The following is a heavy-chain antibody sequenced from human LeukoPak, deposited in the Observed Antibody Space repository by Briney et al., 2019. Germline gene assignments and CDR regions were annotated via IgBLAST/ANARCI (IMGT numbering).Heavy chain of an antibody. D-gene: IGHD3-3*01. CDR3: ARAPGDFWSGYYNEFYFDY. J-gene: IGHJ4*02. CDR2: IYYSGST. CDR1: GGSISSSS. V-gene: IGHV4-59*01. Sequence: SETLSLACTVSGGSISSSSWSWVRQDPGKRLEWIGYIYYSGSTNYNPSLKSRVTISVDTSKNQFSLKLSSVTAADTAVYYCARAPGDFWSGYYNEFYFDYWGQGTLVTVSS.